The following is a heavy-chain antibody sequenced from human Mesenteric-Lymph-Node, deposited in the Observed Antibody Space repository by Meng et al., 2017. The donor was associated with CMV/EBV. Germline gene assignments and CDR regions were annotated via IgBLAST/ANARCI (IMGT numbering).Heavy chain of an antibody. Sequence: GGSLRLSCAASGFTFSSYGMHWVRQAPGKGLEWVAFIRYDGSNKYYADSVKGRFTISRDNSKNTLYLQMNSLRAEDTAVYYCAKDRIDWLRGPAAFDIWGQGTMVTVSS. CDR2: IRYDGSNK. CDR3: AKDRIDWLRGPAAFDI. D-gene: IGHD3-9*01. J-gene: IGHJ3*02. V-gene: IGHV3-30*02. CDR1: GFTFSSYG.